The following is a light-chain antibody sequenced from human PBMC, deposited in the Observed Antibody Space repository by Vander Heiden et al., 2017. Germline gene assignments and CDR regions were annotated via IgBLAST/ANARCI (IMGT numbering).Light chain of an antibody. CDR3: QQSYSTLWT. CDR1: QSISNY. CDR2: AAS. Sequence: DIQMTQSPSSLSASVGDRVTITCRASQSISNYLNWYQQKPGEAPKLLIYAASSLQSGVPSRFSGSGSGTDFTLTISSLQPADFAIYYCQQSYSTLWTFGQGTKVEIK. J-gene: IGKJ1*01. V-gene: IGKV1-39*01.